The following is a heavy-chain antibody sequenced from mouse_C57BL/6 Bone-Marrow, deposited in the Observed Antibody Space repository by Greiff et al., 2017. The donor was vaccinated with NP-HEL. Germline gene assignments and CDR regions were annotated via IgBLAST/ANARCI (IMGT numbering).Heavy chain of an antibody. CDR3: ARSYYFDY. Sequence: QVQLQQPGAELVKPGASVKLSCKASGYTFSSYWMHWVKQRPGQGLEWIGMIHPNSGSTNYNEKFKSKATLTVDKSSSTAYMQLSSLTSADAAVYYCARSYYFDYWGQGTTLTVSS. CDR2: IHPNSGST. V-gene: IGHV1-64*01. CDR1: GYTFSSYW. J-gene: IGHJ2*01.